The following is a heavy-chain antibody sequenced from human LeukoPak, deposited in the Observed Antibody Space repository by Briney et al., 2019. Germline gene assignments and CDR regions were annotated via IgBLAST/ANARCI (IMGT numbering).Heavy chain of an antibody. Sequence: SETLSLTCTVSGGSIRSSSFYWGWIRQPPGKGLEWIGSIFYSGNTYYTPSLKSRVTISVDTSKNQFSLKLSSVTAADTAVYYCAGGIVVVPAASGWFDPWGQGTLVTVSS. J-gene: IGHJ5*02. V-gene: IGHV4-39*07. D-gene: IGHD2-2*01. CDR3: AGGIVVVPAASGWFDP. CDR2: IFYSGNT. CDR1: GGSIRSSSFY.